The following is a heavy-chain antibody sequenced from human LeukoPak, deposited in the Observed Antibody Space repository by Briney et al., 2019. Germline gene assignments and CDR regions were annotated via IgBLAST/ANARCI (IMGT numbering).Heavy chain of an antibody. D-gene: IGHD3-16*01. CDR1: GFTFSNYW. Sequence: GGSLRLSCAASGFTFSNYWMSWVRQAPGKGLEWVANIKQDGSEKYYVDSVKGRFTISRDNAKNSLYLQMNSLRADDPAVYYCARGGRAYGDWGQGTLVTVSS. V-gene: IGHV3-7*04. CDR2: IKQDGSEK. CDR3: ARGGRAYGD. J-gene: IGHJ4*02.